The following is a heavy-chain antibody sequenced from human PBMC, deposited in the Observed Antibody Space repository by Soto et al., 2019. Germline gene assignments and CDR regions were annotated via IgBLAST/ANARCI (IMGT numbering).Heavy chain of an antibody. CDR2: LGPTSFNT. J-gene: IGHJ6*02. D-gene: IGHD3-3*01. CDR3: AKAGSFTIFGVVVMSYYYSGLDV. V-gene: IGHV3-23*01. CDR1: GFTFSNYA. Sequence: EAQLLESGVGLVQPGGSLRLSCAGSGFTFSNYAMSWVRQAPGQGLEWVSALGPTSFNTYYVDSVKGRFTICRDNSQQALFLQMNSQRAEDTAVYYSAKAGSFTIFGVVVMSYYYSGLDVWGQGTTVTVSS.